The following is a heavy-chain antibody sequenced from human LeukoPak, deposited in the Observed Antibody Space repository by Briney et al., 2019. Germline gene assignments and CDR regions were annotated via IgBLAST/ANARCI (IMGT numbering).Heavy chain of an antibody. J-gene: IGHJ6*03. Sequence: GASVKVSCKASGYTFTSYDINWVRQATGQGLEWMGWMNPNSGNTGFAQKFQGRVTITRNTSISTAYMELSSLRSEDTAVYYCARAPQTTVTTGYYNYVDVWGKGTTVTVSS. CDR1: GYTFTSYD. D-gene: IGHD4-17*01. CDR3: ARAPQTTVTTGYYNYVDV. CDR2: MNPNSGNT. V-gene: IGHV1-8*03.